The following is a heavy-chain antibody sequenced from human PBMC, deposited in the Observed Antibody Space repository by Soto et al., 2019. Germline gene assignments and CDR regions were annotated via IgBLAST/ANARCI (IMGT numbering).Heavy chain of an antibody. V-gene: IGHV1-18*01. CDR2: ISAYNGNT. J-gene: IGHJ3*02. CDR1: GYTFTSYG. Sequence: ASVKVSCKASGYTFTSYGISWVRQAPGQGLEWMGWISAYNGNTNYAQKLQGRVTMTTDTSTSTAYMELRSLRSDDTAVYYCARVPYDYIWGSYRPREKAFDIWGQATMVTVSS. CDR3: ARVPYDYIWGSYRPREKAFDI. D-gene: IGHD3-16*02.